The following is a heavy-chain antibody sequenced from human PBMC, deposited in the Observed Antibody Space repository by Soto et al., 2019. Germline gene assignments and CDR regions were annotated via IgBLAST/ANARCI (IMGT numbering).Heavy chain of an antibody. CDR1: GFTFSNAW. J-gene: IGHJ4*02. CDR2: IKSKTDGGTT. D-gene: IGHD5-12*01. CDR3: TTELGYSGYDYYFDY. V-gene: IGHV3-15*01. Sequence: VQLVESGGGLVKPGGSLRLSCAASGFTFSNAWMSWVRQAPGKGLEWVGRIKSKTDGGTTDYAAPVKGRFTISRDDSKNTLYLQMNSLKTEDTAVYYCTTELGYSGYDYYFDYWGQGTLVTVSS.